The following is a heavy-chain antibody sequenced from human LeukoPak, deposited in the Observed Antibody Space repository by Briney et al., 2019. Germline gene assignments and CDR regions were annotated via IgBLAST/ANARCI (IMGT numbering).Heavy chain of an antibody. Sequence: PGRSLRLSCAASGFTFSSYAMHWVRQAPGKGLEWVAVISYDGSNKYYADSVKGRFTISRDNSKNTLYLQMNSLRAEDTAVYYCAAMATITDYWGQGTLVTVSS. CDR2: ISYDGSNK. CDR3: AAMATITDY. J-gene: IGHJ4*02. D-gene: IGHD5-24*01. V-gene: IGHV3-30-3*01. CDR1: GFTFSSYA.